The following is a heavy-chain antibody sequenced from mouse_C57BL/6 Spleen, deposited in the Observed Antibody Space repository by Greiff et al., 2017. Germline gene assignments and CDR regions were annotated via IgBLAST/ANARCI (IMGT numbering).Heavy chain of an antibody. J-gene: IGHJ1*03. V-gene: IGHV1-55*01. Sequence: VQLQQPGAELVKPGASVKMSCKASGYTFTSYWITWVKQRPGQGLEWIGDIYPGSGSTNYNEKFKSKATLTVDTSSSTAYLQLSSLTSEDSAVYYCARSRGSNFYCDVWGTGTTVTVSS. CDR3: ARSRGSNFYCDV. CDR2: IYPGSGST. D-gene: IGHD2-5*01. CDR1: GYTFTSYW.